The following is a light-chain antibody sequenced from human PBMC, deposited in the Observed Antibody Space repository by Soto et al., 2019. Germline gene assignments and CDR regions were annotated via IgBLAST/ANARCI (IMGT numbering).Light chain of an antibody. V-gene: IGLV2-23*02. CDR3: CSYAGSSTSSVV. CDR2: EVS. CDR1: SSDVGSYNL. Sequence: QSALTQPASVSGSPGQSITISCTGTSSDVGSYNLVSWYQQHPGKAPKLMIYEVSKRPSGVSNRFSGSKSGNTASLTISGLQAEDEADYYCCSYAGSSTSSVVFGGGTKVTVL. J-gene: IGLJ2*01.